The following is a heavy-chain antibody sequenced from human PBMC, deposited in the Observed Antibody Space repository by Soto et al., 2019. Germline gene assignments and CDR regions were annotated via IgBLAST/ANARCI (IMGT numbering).Heavy chain of an antibody. V-gene: IGHV3-74*01. J-gene: IGHJ6*02. CDR1: GFTFSSYW. CDR2: INSDGSST. D-gene: IGHD4-4*01. Sequence: GSLRLSCAASGFTFSSYWMHWVRQAPGKGLVWVSRINSDGSSTSYADSVKGRFTISRDNAKNTLYLQMNSLRAEDTAVYYCAREDYSNYHYYGMDVWGQGTTVTVSS. CDR3: AREDYSNYHYYGMDV.